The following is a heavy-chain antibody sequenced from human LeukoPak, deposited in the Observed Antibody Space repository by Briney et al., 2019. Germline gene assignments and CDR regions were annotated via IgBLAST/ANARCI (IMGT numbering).Heavy chain of an antibody. CDR1: GFTVSSNY. V-gene: IGHV3-21*01. CDR3: ARDGVVVPAAKSAWYFDL. D-gene: IGHD2-2*01. CDR2: ISSSSSYI. Sequence: GGSLRLSCAASGFTVSSNYMNWVRQAPGKGLEWVSSISSSSSYIYYADSVKGRFTISRDNAKNSLYLQMNSLRAEDTAVYYCARDGVVVPAAKSAWYFDLWAVAPWSLSPQ. J-gene: IGHJ2*01.